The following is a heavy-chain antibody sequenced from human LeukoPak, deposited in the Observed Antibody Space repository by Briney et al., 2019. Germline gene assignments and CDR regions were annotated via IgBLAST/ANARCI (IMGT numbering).Heavy chain of an antibody. D-gene: IGHD6-19*01. CDR3: ARGRVAVAGMRYWFDP. J-gene: IGHJ5*02. CDR2: IIPIFGTA. CDR1: GGTFSSYA. V-gene: IGHV1-69*01. Sequence: SVKVSCEASGGTFSSYAISWVRQAPGQGLEWMGGIIPIFGTANYAQKFQGRVTITADESTSTAYMELSSLRSEDTAVYYCARGRVAVAGMRYWFDPWGQGTLVTVSS.